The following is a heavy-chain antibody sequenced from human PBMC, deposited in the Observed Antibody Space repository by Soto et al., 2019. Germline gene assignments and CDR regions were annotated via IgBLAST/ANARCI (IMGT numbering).Heavy chain of an antibody. Sequence: QVQLVQSGAEVKKPGASVKVSCKASGYTFTSYGISWVRQAPGQGLEWMGWISAYNGNTNYAQKPQGRVTMTTDTPTSTAYMELRSLRSDDTAVYYCARVSGSSWPYYYYGMDVWGQGTTVTVSS. CDR2: ISAYNGNT. CDR3: ARVSGSSWPYYYYGMDV. J-gene: IGHJ6*02. V-gene: IGHV1-18*01. D-gene: IGHD6-13*01. CDR1: GYTFTSYG.